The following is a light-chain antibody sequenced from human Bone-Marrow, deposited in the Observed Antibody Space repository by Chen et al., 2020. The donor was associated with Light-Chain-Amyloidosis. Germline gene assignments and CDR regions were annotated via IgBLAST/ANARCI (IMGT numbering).Light chain of an antibody. Sequence: DIQMTQSPSSLSASVGDRVTVTCRASQSISWNLNWYQQKPGKATKVLIYAASSLQSGVPSRFSGSGYGTEFTLTISSLQPEDFATYYCQQSYSTPYSFGQGTKLEI. CDR2: AAS. V-gene: IGKV1-39*01. J-gene: IGKJ2*03. CDR3: QQSYSTPYS. CDR1: QSISWN.